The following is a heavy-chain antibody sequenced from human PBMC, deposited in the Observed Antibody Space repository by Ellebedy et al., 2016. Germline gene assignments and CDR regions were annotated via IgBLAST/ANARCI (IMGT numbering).Heavy chain of an antibody. CDR3: RPGHYADT. CDR2: LSGDGTTT. Sequence: GESLKISXPASGLSLSNFFMSWIRQAPGKGLAWVSTLSGDGTTTYFADSVKGRFTISKDNFRNTVYLQMNSLRTEDTAVYYCRPGHYADTWGQGTLVTVSS. D-gene: IGHD4-17*01. J-gene: IGHJ5*02. V-gene: IGHV3-23*01. CDR1: GLSLSNFF.